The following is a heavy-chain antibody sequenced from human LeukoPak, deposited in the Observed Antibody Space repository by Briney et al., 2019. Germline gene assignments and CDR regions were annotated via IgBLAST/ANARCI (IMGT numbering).Heavy chain of an antibody. V-gene: IGHV1-2*02. CDR3: ARDRIRTRAFDI. D-gene: IGHD1-14*01. Sequence: ASVKVSCKASGYTFTGYYMDWVRQAPGQGLEWMGWINPNSGGTNYAQKFQGRVTMTRDTSISTAYMELSRLRSDDTAVYYCARDRIRTRAFDIWGQGTMVTVSS. CDR2: INPNSGGT. CDR1: GYTFTGYY. J-gene: IGHJ3*02.